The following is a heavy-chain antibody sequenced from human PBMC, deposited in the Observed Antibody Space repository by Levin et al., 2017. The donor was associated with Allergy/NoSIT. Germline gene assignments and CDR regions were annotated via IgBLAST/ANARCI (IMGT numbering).Heavy chain of an antibody. Sequence: SETLSLTCAVYGGSFSGYYWSWIRQPPGKGLEWIGEINHSGSTNYNPSLKSRVTISVDTSKNQFSLKLSSVTAADTAVYYCARGIKYYYDSRGIPFGFYYYYYGMDVWGQGTTVTVSS. D-gene: IGHD3-22*01. CDR2: INHSGST. V-gene: IGHV4-34*01. J-gene: IGHJ6*02. CDR1: GGSFSGYY. CDR3: ARGIKYYYDSRGIPFGFYYYYYGMDV.